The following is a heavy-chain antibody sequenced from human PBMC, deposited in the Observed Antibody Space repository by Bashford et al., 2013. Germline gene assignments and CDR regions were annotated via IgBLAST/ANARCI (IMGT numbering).Heavy chain of an antibody. Sequence: PTLVKPTETLTLTCTVSGFSLSNARMGVSWIRQPPGKALEWLAHIFSNDEKSYSTSLKSRLTISKDTSKSQVVLTMTNMDPVDTATYYCARLGQYGSGSYYNYYYYGMDVWGQGTTVTVSS. D-gene: IGHD3-10*01. CDR1: GFSLSNARMG. J-gene: IGHJ6*02. CDR3: ARLGQYGSGSYYNYYYYGMDV. CDR2: IFSNDEK. V-gene: IGHV2-26*01.